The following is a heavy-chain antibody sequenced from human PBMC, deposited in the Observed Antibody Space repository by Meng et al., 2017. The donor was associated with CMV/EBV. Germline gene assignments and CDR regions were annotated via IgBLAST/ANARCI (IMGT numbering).Heavy chain of an antibody. CDR3: AKESDSSGYYSYFDY. D-gene: IGHD3-22*01. J-gene: IGHJ4*02. V-gene: IGHV3-43*01. CDR2: ISWDGGST. Sequence: TGLSFDDYTMHWVRQAPGKGLEWVSLISWDGGSTYYADSVKGRFTISRDNSKNSLYLQMNSLRTEDTALYYCAKESDSSGYYSYFDYWGQGTLVTVSS. CDR1: GLSFDDYT.